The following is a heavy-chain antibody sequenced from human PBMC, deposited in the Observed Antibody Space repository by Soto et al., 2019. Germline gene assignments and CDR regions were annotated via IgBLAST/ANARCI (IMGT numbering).Heavy chain of an antibody. V-gene: IGHV3-30*18. CDR1: GFTFSSYG. CDR3: AKLTVTSWFDP. D-gene: IGHD4-17*01. J-gene: IGHJ5*02. Sequence: QVQLVESGGGVVQPGRSLRLSCAASGFTFSSYGMHWVRQAPGKGLEWVAVISYDGSNKYYADSVKGRFTISRDNSKNTLYLQMNSLRAEDTAVYYSAKLTVTSWFDPWGQGTLVTVSS. CDR2: ISYDGSNK.